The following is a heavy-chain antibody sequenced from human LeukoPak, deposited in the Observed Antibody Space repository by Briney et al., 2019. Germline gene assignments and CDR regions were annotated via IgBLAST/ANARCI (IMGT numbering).Heavy chain of an antibody. V-gene: IGHV7-4-1*02. J-gene: IGHJ4*02. CDR2: INTNTGKP. CDR3: AREEYYDTSASTNFDY. D-gene: IGHD3-22*01. CDR1: GYIFTNYA. Sequence: GASVKVSCKASGYIFTNYAINWVRQAPGRGLEWMGWINTNTGKPTYAQGFTGRFVFSLDTSVSTAYLQISGLKAQDTAFYYCAREEYYDTSASTNFDYWGQGTLVTVSS.